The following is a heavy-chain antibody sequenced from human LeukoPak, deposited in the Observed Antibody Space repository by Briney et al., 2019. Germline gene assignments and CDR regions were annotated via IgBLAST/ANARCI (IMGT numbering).Heavy chain of an antibody. V-gene: IGHV4-61*01. J-gene: IGHJ6*02. Sequence: SETLSLTCSLPVDSVSSGSYCWSWIRQPPGKGLEWPGYINYSGSTNYNPSLTSRVTISVDTYKNQFSLTLSSVTAADTAVYYCARNLGSNYNYYYYGMDVWGQGTTVTVSS. CDR3: ARNLGSNYNYYYYGMDV. CDR1: VDSVSSGSYC. D-gene: IGHD4-11*01. CDR2: INYSGST.